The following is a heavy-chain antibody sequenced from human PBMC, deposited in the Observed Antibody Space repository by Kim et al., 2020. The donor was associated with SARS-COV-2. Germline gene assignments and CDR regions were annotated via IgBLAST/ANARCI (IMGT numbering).Heavy chain of an antibody. CDR2: ISGSGDST. V-gene: IGHV3-23*01. J-gene: IGHJ6*02. CDR3: AKVDGFGSSLYDMDV. D-gene: IGHD6-13*01. CDR1: GFTFSSYA. Sequence: GGSLRLSCAASGFTFSSYAMSWVRQAPGKGLEWVSAISGSGDSTYYADSVKGRFTISRDNSKNTLSLQMHSLSVEDTAVYYCAKVDGFGSSLYDMDVWGQGSTVPVSS.